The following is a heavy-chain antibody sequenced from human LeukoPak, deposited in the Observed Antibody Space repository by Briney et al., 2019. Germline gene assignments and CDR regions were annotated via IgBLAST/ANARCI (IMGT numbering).Heavy chain of an antibody. Sequence: SETLTLTCTVSGGSISSGGYYWNWIRQAPGKGLEWIGYISHSGSTYYNPSLKSRVTISGDRSKNQFSLKLSSVTAADTAVYYCATTRGDSVVQFYFDYWGQGTLVTVSS. D-gene: IGHD2-15*01. CDR1: GGSISSGGYY. CDR2: ISHSGST. J-gene: IGHJ4*02. CDR3: ATTRGDSVVQFYFDY. V-gene: IGHV4-30-2*01.